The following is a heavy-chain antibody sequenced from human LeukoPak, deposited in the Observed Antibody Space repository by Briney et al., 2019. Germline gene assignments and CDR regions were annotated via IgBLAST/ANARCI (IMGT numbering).Heavy chain of an antibody. Sequence: ASVKVSCKASGYTYTGYYMHWVRQAPGQGLEWMGWINPNSGGTNYAQKFQGGVTMTRDTSISTAYMELSRLRSDDTAVYYCARGRGYHEKVDAFDIWGQGTMVTVSS. CDR1: GYTYTGYY. J-gene: IGHJ3*02. V-gene: IGHV1-2*02. CDR2: INPNSGGT. D-gene: IGHD5-18*01. CDR3: ARGRGYHEKVDAFDI.